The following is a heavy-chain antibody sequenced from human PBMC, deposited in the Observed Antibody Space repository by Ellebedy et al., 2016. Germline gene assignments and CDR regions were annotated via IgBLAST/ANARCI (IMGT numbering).Heavy chain of an antibody. J-gene: IGHJ4*02. CDR1: GYTFTRDT. V-gene: IGHV1-3*01. D-gene: IGHD3-16*01. CDR2: ISPGRGYK. Sequence: ASVKVSCKASGYTFTRDTIQWVRQAPGQRPEWMGWISPGRGYKQYSQNFQARVTITRDTSASTVYMELSSLRSDDTAMYYCAREGRDEGAVMAFLDYWGQGTLVTVSS. CDR3: AREGRDEGAVMAFLDY.